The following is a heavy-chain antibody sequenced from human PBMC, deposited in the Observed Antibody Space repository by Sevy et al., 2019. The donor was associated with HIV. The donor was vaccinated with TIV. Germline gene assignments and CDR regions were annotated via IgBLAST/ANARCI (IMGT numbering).Heavy chain of an antibody. CDR2: IIPIFGTA. CDR3: ARDSNSGSYYYYYGMDV. V-gene: IGHV1-69*13. D-gene: IGHD1-26*01. CDR1: GGTFSSYA. Sequence: SSVKVSCKASGGTFSSYAISWVRQAPGQGLEWMGGIIPIFGTANYAQKFQGRVTITADESTSTAYMELSSLGSEDTAVYYCARDSNSGSYYYYYGMDVWGQGTTVTVSS. J-gene: IGHJ6*02.